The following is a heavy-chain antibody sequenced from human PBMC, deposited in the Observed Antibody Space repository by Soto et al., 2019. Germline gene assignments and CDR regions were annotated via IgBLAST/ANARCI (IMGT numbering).Heavy chain of an antibody. CDR2: ISVSNANT. J-gene: IGHJ3*02. CDR3: ARGRPMFGVVSAFDI. CDR1: GYSFTSYG. V-gene: IGHV1-18*01. Sequence: QVQLVQSGAEVKKPGASVKVSCKASGYSFTSYGISWVRQAPGQGLEWMGWISVSNANTNYAQKLQGRVTMTTDTSTNTAYMELRSLRSDDTAVYYCARGRPMFGVVSAFDIWGQGTMVTVSS. D-gene: IGHD3-3*01.